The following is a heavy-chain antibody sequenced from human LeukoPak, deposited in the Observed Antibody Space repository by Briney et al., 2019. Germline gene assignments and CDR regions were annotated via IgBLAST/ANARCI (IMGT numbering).Heavy chain of an antibody. CDR3: ARHRPYNWFDP. V-gene: IGHV4-34*01. Sequence: SETLSLTCAVYGGSFSGYYWSWIRQPPGKGLEWIGEINHSGGTNYNPSLKSRVTISVDTSKNQFSLKLSSVTAADTAVYYCARHRPYNWFDPWGQGTLVTVSS. J-gene: IGHJ5*02. CDR1: GGSFSGYY. CDR2: INHSGGT.